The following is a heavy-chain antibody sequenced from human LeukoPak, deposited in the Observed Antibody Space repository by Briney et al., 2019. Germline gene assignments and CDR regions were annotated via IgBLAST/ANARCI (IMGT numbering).Heavy chain of an antibody. CDR2: ISSSGSTI. J-gene: IGHJ4*02. CDR1: GFTFSSYE. Sequence: GGSLRLSCAASGFTFSSYEMNRVRQAPGKGLEWVSYISSSGSTIYYADSVKGRFTISRDNAKNSLYLQMNSLRAEDTAVYYCARDNTAMVLEIYYFDYWGQGTLVTVSS. CDR3: ARDNTAMVLEIYYFDY. D-gene: IGHD5-18*01. V-gene: IGHV3-48*03.